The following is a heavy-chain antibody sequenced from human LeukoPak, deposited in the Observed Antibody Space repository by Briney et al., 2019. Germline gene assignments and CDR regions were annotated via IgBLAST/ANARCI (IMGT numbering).Heavy chain of an antibody. D-gene: IGHD3-10*01. CDR1: GFTFSTYE. J-gene: IGHJ3*02. CDR3: ARDRYDSGDAFHI. V-gene: IGHV3-48*03. Sequence: PGGSLRLSFAASGFTFSTYEMNWVRQAPGKGLEWVSNISSSDTTIHYADSVKGRFTISRDNARNSLYLQMNSLRAEDTAVYYCARDRYDSGDAFHIWGQGTMVTVSS. CDR2: ISSSDTTI.